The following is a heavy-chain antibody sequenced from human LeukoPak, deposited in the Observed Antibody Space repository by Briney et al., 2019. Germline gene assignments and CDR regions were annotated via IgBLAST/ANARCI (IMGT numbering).Heavy chain of an antibody. V-gene: IGHV3-30*03. CDR2: ISYEGSNK. D-gene: IGHD2-2*01. J-gene: IGHJ6*02. CDR3: ARDCSSTSCYRHYYYYYYGMDV. Sequence: GGSLRLSCAAVGFAFSSYGMHWVRQAPGKGLEWVAVISYEGSNKYYADSVKGRFTISRDNSKNTLYLQMPSLRAEDTAVYYCARDCSSTSCYRHYYYYYYGMDVWGQGTTVTVSS. CDR1: GFAFSSYG.